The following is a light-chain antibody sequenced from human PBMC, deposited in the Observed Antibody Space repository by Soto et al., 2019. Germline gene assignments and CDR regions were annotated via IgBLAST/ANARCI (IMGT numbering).Light chain of an antibody. CDR2: GAS. V-gene: IGKV3-20*01. CDR1: QSVSSNN. CDR3: QQYGRSPFT. J-gene: IGKJ3*01. Sequence: EIVLTQSPGTLSLSPGEIATLSCRASQSVSSNNLAWYQQRPGQAPRVVIYGASTRATGIPERFSGSGSGTDFTVTISRLEPEDFAVYSCQQYGRSPFTFGPGTKVDIK.